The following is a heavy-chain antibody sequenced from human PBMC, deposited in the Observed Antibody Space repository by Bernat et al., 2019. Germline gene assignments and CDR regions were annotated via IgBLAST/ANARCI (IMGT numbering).Heavy chain of an antibody. J-gene: IGHJ3*02. D-gene: IGHD3-22*01. CDR1: GGSFSGYY. CDR3: AGVTYYYDSSGYRSDAFDI. V-gene: IGHV4-34*01. Sequence: QVQLQQWGAGLLKPSETLSLTCAVYGGSFSGYYWSWIRQPPGKGLEWIGEINHSGSTNYNPSLKSRVTISVDTSKNQFSLKLSSVTAADTAVYYCAGVTYYYDSSGYRSDAFDIWGQGTMVTVSS. CDR2: INHSGST.